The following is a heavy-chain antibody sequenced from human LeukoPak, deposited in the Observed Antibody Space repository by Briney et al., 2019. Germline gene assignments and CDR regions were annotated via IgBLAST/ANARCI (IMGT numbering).Heavy chain of an antibody. J-gene: IGHJ4*02. CDR1: GYTFTSYG. V-gene: IGHV1-18*01. CDR3: ARWGDYGDYTKDLDY. Sequence: GASVKVSCKASGYTFTSYGISWVRQAPGQGLEWMGWVSAYNGNTNYAQKLQGRVTMTTDTSTSTAYMELRSLRSDDTAVYYCARWGDYGDYTKDLDYWGQGTLVTVSS. D-gene: IGHD4-17*01. CDR2: VSAYNGNT.